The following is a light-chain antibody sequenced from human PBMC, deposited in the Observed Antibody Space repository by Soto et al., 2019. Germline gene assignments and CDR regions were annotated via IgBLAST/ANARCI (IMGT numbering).Light chain of an antibody. Sequence: IGMTQSPATLSLSPGERATLSCRASQTIYSNVAWYQQRPGQPPRLLIYRASSRATGIPARFSGSGSGTEFTLTINSMKSEDFAVYYCQQYQNLWTFGQGTKVDIK. V-gene: IGKV3-15*01. J-gene: IGKJ1*01. CDR2: RAS. CDR1: QTIYSN. CDR3: QQYQNLWT.